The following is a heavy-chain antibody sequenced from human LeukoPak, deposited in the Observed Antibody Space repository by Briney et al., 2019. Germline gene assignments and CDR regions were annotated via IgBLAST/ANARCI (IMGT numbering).Heavy chain of an antibody. CDR1: GYTFPNYG. D-gene: IGHD5-18*01. Sequence: ASVKVSCKASGYTFPNYGFTWVRQAPGQGLEWMGWISAYNGDTDFAQHLQGRVSMTIDASTNTAYMELRSLRSDDTAVYYCARPSGARRHLWLDYWGQGTVVTVSS. J-gene: IGHJ4*02. CDR3: ARPSGARRHLWLDY. CDR2: ISAYNGDT. V-gene: IGHV1-18*01.